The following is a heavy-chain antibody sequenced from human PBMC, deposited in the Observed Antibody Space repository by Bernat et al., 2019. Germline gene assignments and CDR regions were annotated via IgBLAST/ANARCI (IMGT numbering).Heavy chain of an antibody. CDR2: IIPIFGTA. CDR3: ARIYVWGSYRYRHWFDP. J-gene: IGHJ5*02. V-gene: IGHV1-69*01. CDR1: GGTFSSYA. Sequence: QVQLVQSGAEVKKPGSSVKVSCKASGGTFSSYAISWVRQAPGQGLEWMGGIIPIFGTANYAQKFQGRVTIPAEESTSTAYMELSSLRSEDTAVYYCARIYVWGSYRYRHWFDPWGQGTLVTVSS. D-gene: IGHD3-16*02.